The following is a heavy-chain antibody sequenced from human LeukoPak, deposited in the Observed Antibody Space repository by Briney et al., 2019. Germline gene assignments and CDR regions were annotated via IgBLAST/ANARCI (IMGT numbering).Heavy chain of an antibody. CDR1: GFTFSIYA. Sequence: PGGSLRLSCAASGFTFSIYAMSWVRQAPGKGLEWVSAISGSGGSTYYADSVKGRFTIYRDNSKNTLYLQMNSLRAEDTAVYYCAKGGYYYDSSSRYYFDYWGQGTLVSVCS. CDR3: AKGGYYYDSSSRYYFDY. D-gene: IGHD3-22*01. V-gene: IGHV3-23*01. J-gene: IGHJ4*02. CDR2: ISGSGGST.